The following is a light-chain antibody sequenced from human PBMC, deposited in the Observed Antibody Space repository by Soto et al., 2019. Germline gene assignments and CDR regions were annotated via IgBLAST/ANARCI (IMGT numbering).Light chain of an antibody. V-gene: IGKV3-11*01. CDR1: QSVNNF. CDR3: QQRSNWPPRVT. J-gene: IGKJ5*01. Sequence: EIVLTLSPGTLSLSPGEGATLSCRASQSVNNFVAWYQQKPGQAPRLLIYDASTRATGIPARFSGSGSGTDFTLTIRSLEPEDCAVYYCQQRSNWPPRVTFGQGTRLEIK. CDR2: DAS.